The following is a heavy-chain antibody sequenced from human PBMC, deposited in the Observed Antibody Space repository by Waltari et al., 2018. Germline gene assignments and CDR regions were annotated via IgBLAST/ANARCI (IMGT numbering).Heavy chain of an antibody. J-gene: IGHJ4*02. Sequence: EEQLLQSGGGLVQPGGSLRPSCAASGFTFTPHAMTWVRQAPGKGLEWVSAFNGRDGGAYYADSVKGRFTISSDNSRNTLYLQMNSLRAEDTAVYYCAKLRNYGTTWAGAFDCWGQGTLVTVSS. D-gene: IGHD3-10*01. V-gene: IGHV3-23*01. CDR3: AKLRNYGTTWAGAFDC. CDR1: GFTFTPHA. CDR2: FNGRDGGA.